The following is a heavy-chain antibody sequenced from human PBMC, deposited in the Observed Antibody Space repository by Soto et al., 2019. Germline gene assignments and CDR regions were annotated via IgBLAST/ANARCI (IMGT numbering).Heavy chain of an antibody. CDR2: IHPSGQPI. CDR3: ARRASR. CDR1: GFTFSSSE. Sequence: EVQLVESGGGLIQPGGSLRLSCAASGFTFSSSEMYWVRQAPGKGLEWVSYIHPSGQPIFYADSVKGRFTISRDNAKNSLYLQMRNLRAEDSAVYYCARRASRWGQGTMVTVSS. D-gene: IGHD1-26*01. J-gene: IGHJ3*01. V-gene: IGHV3-48*03.